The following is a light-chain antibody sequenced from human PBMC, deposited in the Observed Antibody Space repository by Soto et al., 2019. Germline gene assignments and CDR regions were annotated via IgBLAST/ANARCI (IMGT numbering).Light chain of an antibody. CDR1: QSMSSW. CDR3: QQYKSYPYT. CDR2: KAS. V-gene: IGKV1-5*03. Sequence: DIQMTQSPSTLSASVGDRVTITCRASQSMSSWLAWYQQKPGKAPKLLIYKASSLESGVPSRFSGSGSGTEFILTVSSLQPDDFATYYCQQYKSYPYTFGQGTKVDIK. J-gene: IGKJ2*01.